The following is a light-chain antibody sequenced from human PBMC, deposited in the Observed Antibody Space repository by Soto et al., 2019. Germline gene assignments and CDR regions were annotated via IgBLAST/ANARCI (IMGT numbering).Light chain of an antibody. V-gene: IGLV2-14*01. Sequence: QLVLTQPASVSGSPGQSITISCTGTSSDIGAYNYVSWYQHHPGKAPQVMIYEVNNRPSGVSNRFSGSKSGNTASLTISGLQPEDEADYYCSSYTSSSTPTFGGGTKLTVL. J-gene: IGLJ2*01. CDR3: SSYTSSSTPT. CDR1: SSDIGAYNY. CDR2: EVN.